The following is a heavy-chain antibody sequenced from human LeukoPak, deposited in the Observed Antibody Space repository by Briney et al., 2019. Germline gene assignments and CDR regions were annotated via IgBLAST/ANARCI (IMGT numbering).Heavy chain of an antibody. CDR2: SRNKAESYST. D-gene: IGHD3-10*01. V-gene: IGHV3-72*01. Sequence: GGSLRLSCAASGFTFSDYYMSWIRQAPGKGLEWVGRSRNKAESYSTEYAASVKGRFTISRDDSKNSLYLQMNSLKTEDTAVYYCVLMIRGLPYWGQGTLVTVSS. CDR1: GFTFSDYY. CDR3: VLMIRGLPY. J-gene: IGHJ4*02.